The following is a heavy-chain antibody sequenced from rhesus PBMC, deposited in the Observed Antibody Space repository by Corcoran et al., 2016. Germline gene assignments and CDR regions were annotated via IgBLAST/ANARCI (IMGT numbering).Heavy chain of an antibody. CDR2: ISGSSGST. CDR1: GGSVSSSNW. CDR3: ARDVGYANY. V-gene: IGHV4-65*01. Sequence: QVQLQESGPGLVKPSETLSLTCAVSGGSVSSSNWWSWIRQPPGKGLEWIGYISGSSGSTYYNPSHKSRVTISTDTAKNQFSLKLSSVTAADTAVYYCARDVGYANYWGQGVLVTVSS. J-gene: IGHJ4*01. D-gene: IGHD5-24*01.